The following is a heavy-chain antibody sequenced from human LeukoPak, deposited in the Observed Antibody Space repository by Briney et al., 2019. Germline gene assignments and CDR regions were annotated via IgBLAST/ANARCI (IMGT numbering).Heavy chain of an antibody. J-gene: IGHJ4*02. CDR3: ARALGSLWFGEFYFDY. Sequence: GGSLRLSCAASGFTFSSYAMHWVRQAPGKGLEYVSAISSNGGSTYYANSVRGRFTISRDNSKNTLYLQMNSLRAEDTAVYYCARALGSLWFGEFYFDYWGQGTLVTVSS. CDR1: GFTFSSYA. V-gene: IGHV3-64*01. CDR2: ISSNGGST. D-gene: IGHD3-10*01.